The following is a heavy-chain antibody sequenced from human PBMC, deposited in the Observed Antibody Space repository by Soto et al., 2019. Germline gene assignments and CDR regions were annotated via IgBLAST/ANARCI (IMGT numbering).Heavy chain of an antibody. D-gene: IGHD3-16*01. V-gene: IGHV1-2*04. CDR2: INPNSGGT. CDR1: GYTFSIYY. CDR3: ARDRRRLTGPSDYYGMDV. J-gene: IGHJ6*02. Sequence: QVQLVQSGADVKKPGASVKVSCKASGYTFSIYYIHWVRQAPGQGLEWMGWINPNSGGTNYAQKFQDWVTMTSDTSISTAYMELSRLRSDDTAVYYCARDRRRLTGPSDYYGMDVWGQGTTVTVSS.